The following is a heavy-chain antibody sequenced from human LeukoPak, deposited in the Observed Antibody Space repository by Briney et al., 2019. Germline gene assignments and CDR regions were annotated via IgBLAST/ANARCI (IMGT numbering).Heavy chain of an antibody. J-gene: IGHJ4*02. Sequence: GGSLRLSCAASGFTFSSYAMSWVRQAPGKGLEWVAAISGRGDITYYTDSVKGRFTISRDTSRSTLYLQMSSPRAEDPAVYYCTKDLAFCGGDCYSGADNWGQGALVTVCS. CDR1: GFTFSSYA. CDR3: TKDLAFCGGDCYSGADN. V-gene: IGHV3-23*01. D-gene: IGHD2-21*01. CDR2: ISGRGDIT.